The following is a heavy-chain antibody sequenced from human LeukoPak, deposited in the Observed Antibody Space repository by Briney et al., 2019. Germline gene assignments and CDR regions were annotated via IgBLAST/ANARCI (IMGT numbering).Heavy chain of an antibody. V-gene: IGHV3-33*01. CDR2: IWYDGSNK. CDR3: ARDNRMVRGTIDY. Sequence: GGSLRLSCAASGFTFSSYGMPWVRQAPGKGLEWVAVIWYDGSNKYYADSVKGRFTISRDNSKNTLYLQMNSLRAEDTAVYYCARDNRMVRGTIDYWGQGTLVTVSS. CDR1: GFTFSSYG. D-gene: IGHD3-10*01. J-gene: IGHJ4*02.